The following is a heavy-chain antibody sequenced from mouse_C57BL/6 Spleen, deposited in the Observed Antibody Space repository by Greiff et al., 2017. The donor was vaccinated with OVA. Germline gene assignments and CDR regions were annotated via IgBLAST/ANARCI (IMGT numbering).Heavy chain of an antibody. CDR3: ARWGQGNWYFDV. Sequence: VQLQQSGAELARPGASVKLSCKASGYTFTSYGISWVKQRTGQGLEWIGEIYPRSGNIYYNEKFKGKATLTADKSSSTVYMELRSLTSEDSAVYFCARWGQGNWYFDVWGTGTTVTVSS. J-gene: IGHJ1*03. CDR2: IYPRSGNI. CDR1: GYTFTSYG. D-gene: IGHD6-1*01. V-gene: IGHV1-81*01.